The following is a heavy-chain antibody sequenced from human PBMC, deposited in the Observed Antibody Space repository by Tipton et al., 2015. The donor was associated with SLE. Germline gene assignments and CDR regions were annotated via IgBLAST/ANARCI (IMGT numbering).Heavy chain of an antibody. D-gene: IGHD6-19*01. CDR1: GGSISSGGYY. Sequence: TLSLTCTVSGGSISSGGYYWSWIRQHPGKGLEWIGYIYYSGSTYYNPSLKSRVTISVDTSKNQFSLKLSSVTAADTAVYFCARGRIAVALFDYWGQGTLVTVSS. CDR2: IYYSGST. CDR3: ARGRIAVALFDY. J-gene: IGHJ4*02. V-gene: IGHV4-31*03.